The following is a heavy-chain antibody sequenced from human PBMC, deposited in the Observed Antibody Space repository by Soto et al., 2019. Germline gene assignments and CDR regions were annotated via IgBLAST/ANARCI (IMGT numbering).Heavy chain of an antibody. V-gene: IGHV3-20*04. J-gene: IGHJ4*02. Sequence: EVYLVESGGGVVRPGGSLRLSCAASGFGFDEYGMSWVRQGPGKGLEWVSGINRHGDSTGYADSVKGRFTISRDNAKKXLYLEMNGLRAEDTAFYYCARDHRWGYEYGDYGDSWGQGTLVTVSS. D-gene: IGHD4-17*01. CDR2: INRHGDST. CDR1: GFGFDEYG. CDR3: ARDHRWGYEYGDYGDS.